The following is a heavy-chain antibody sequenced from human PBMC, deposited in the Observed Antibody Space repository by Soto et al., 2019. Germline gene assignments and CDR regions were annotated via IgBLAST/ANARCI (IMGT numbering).Heavy chain of an antibody. CDR1: GYTFTGYY. CDR3: ARAGGNTYGMDV. D-gene: IGHD3-10*01. V-gene: IGHV1-2*02. CDR2: INPNSGGT. Sequence: GASVKVSCKASGYTFTGYYMHWVRQAPGQGLEWMGWINPNSGGTNYAQKLQGRVTMTRDTSISTAYMELSRLRSDDTAVYYCARAGGNTYGMDVWGQGTTVTVSS. J-gene: IGHJ6*02.